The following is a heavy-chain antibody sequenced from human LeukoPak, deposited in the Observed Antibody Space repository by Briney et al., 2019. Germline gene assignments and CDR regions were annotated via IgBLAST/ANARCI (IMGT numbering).Heavy chain of an antibody. J-gene: IGHJ3*02. D-gene: IGHD4-11*01. CDR1: GFTFSSYD. V-gene: IGHV3-13*05. CDR2: IGTAGDP. Sequence: GGSLRLSCAASGFTFSSYDMHWVRQATGKGLEWVSAIGTAGDPYYPGSVKGRFTISRDNAKNTVYLQMNSLRAEDTAVYYCVRLTTGNAFDIWGQGTMVTVSS. CDR3: VRLTTGNAFDI.